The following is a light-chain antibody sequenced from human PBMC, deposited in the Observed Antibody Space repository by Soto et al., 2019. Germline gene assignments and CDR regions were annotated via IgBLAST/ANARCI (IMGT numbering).Light chain of an antibody. CDR2: RAS. V-gene: IGKV3-15*01. J-gene: IGKJ1*01. CDR1: ESLSGN. CDR3: HQYSNWPPWT. Sequence: IVMTQSPATLSVSPGETATLSCRASESLSGNLAWYQQKPGQAPRLLIFRASTRATGVPARFSGRGSGTEFTLTISGLQSEDFAVYYCHQYSNWPPWTFGPGTKV.